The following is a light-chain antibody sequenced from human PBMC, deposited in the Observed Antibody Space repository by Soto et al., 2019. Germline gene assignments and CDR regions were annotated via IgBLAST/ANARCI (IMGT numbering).Light chain of an antibody. CDR2: DAA. V-gene: IGKV3-15*01. J-gene: IGKJ5*01. CDR3: QQYDVSPPIT. Sequence: EIVMTQSPATLSVSPGERGTLSCRASQSAISNLAWYQQKPAQPPRLLIYDAATRATDIPARFSGSGSGTDYTLTISRLEPEDYAVYYCQQYDVSPPITFGQGTRLEIK. CDR1: QSAISN.